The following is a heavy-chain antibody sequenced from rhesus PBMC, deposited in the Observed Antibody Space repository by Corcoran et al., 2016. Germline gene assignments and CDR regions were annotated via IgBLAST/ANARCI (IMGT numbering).Heavy chain of an antibody. V-gene: IGHV4-147*01. Sequence: QVQLQESGPGLVKPSETLSLTCAVSGYSISSNSWSWIRQPPGKGLEWIGDIYGRNGGTYYNPTLNSRVTIATDTSKNQFALKLSSVTAADTALYYGARDWSYGYNRFDVWGPGVLVTVSS. J-gene: IGHJ5-1*01. CDR3: ARDWSYGYNRFDV. D-gene: IGHD5-36*01. CDR2: IYGRNGGT. CDR1: GYSISSNS.